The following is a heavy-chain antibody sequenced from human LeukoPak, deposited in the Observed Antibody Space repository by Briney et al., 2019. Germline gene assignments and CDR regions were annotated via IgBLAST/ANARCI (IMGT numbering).Heavy chain of an antibody. J-gene: IGHJ5*02. CDR1: GGSISSSNW. CDR2: IYHSGST. Sequence: SETLSLTCAVSGGSISSSNWWSWVRQPPGKGLEWIGEIYHSGSTNYIPSLKSRVTISVDKSKNQFSLRLTSVTAADTAVYFCARHVIYSGGYSYWFDPWGLGTLVTVSS. CDR3: ARHVIYSGGYSYWFDP. D-gene: IGHD1-26*01. V-gene: IGHV4-4*02.